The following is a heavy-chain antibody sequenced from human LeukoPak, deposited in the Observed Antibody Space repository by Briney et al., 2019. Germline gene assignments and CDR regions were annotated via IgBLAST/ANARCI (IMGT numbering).Heavy chain of an antibody. V-gene: IGHV1-2*02. CDR3: ARAGHIVVVTASFDY. CDR1: GYTFTGYY. CDR2: INPNSGGT. Sequence: GASVKVSCKASGYTFTGYYMHWVRQAPGQELEWMGWINPNSGGTNYAQKFQGRVTMTRDTSISTAYMELSRLRSDDTAVYYCARAGHIVVVTASFDYWGQGTLVTVSS. J-gene: IGHJ4*02. D-gene: IGHD2-21*02.